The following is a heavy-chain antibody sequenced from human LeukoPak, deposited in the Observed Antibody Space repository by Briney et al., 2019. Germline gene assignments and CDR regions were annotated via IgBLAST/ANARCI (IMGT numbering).Heavy chain of an antibody. D-gene: IGHD3-10*01. J-gene: IGHJ4*02. CDR2: IYSGGST. CDR1: GFTVSSNY. V-gene: IGHV3-66*01. Sequence: GGSLRLSSAASGFTVSSNYMSWVRQAAGKGLEWVSVIYSGGSTYYADSVKGRFTISRDNSKNTLYLQMNSLRAEDTAVYYCARDRRDYYGSGSPDYWGQGTLVTVSS. CDR3: ARDRRDYYGSGSPDY.